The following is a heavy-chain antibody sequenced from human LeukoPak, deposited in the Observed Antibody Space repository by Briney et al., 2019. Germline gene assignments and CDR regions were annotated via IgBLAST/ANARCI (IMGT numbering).Heavy chain of an antibody. J-gene: IGHJ4*02. Sequence: GGSLRLSCAASGFTFDDYAMHWVRQAPGKGLEWVSGISWNSGSIGYADSVKGRFTISRDNAKNPLYLQMNSLTAEDTAVYYCARGRSSYYDSSGYYFDYWGQGTLVTVSS. CDR3: ARGRSSYYDSSGYYFDY. V-gene: IGHV3-9*01. CDR2: ISWNSGSI. D-gene: IGHD3-22*01. CDR1: GFTFDDYA.